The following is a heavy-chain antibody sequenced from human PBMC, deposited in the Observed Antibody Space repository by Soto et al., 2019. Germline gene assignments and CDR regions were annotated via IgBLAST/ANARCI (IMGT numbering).Heavy chain of an antibody. D-gene: IGHD2-15*01. CDR2: IIPIFGTA. CDR1: GGTFSSYA. CDR3: ARSVRVAATMGAFDI. V-gene: IGHV1-69*13. Sequence: ASVKVSCKASGGTFSSYAISWVRQAPGQGLEWMGGIIPIFGTANYAQKFQGRVTITADESTSTAYMELSSLRSEDTAVYYCARSVRVAATMGAFDIWGQGTMVTVSS. J-gene: IGHJ3*02.